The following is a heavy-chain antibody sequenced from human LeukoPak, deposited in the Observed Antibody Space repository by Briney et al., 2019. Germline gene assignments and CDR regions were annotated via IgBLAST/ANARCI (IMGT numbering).Heavy chain of an antibody. CDR2: ISSSSSYI. V-gene: IGHV3-21*01. CDR3: VRDFRQWLDTNGFDY. J-gene: IGHJ4*02. D-gene: IGHD6-19*01. Sequence: GGSLRFSCAASVFTFSSYSMNWVRQAPGKGLEWVSSISSSSSYIYYADSVKGRFTISRDNAKNSLYLQMNSLRAEDTAVYYCVRDFRQWLDTNGFDYWGQGTLVTVSS. CDR1: VFTFSSYS.